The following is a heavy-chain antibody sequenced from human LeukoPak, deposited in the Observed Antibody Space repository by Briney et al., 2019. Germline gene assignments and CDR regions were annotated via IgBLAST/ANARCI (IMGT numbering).Heavy chain of an antibody. V-gene: IGHV4-4*07. CDR2: IYTSGST. CDR1: GGSISSYY. CDR3: ARAGSRRDCTGGVCPYYFDY. D-gene: IGHD2-8*02. Sequence: SETLSLTCTVSGGSISSYYWSWIRQPAGKGLEWIGRIYTSGSTNYNPSLKSRVTMSVDTSKNQFSLKLGSVTAADTAVYYCARAGSRRDCTGGVCPYYFDYWGQGTLVTVSS. J-gene: IGHJ4*02.